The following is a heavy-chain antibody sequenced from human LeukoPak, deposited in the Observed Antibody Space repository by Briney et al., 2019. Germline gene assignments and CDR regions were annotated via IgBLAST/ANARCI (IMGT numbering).Heavy chain of an antibody. V-gene: IGHV3-23*01. J-gene: IGHJ4*02. CDR2: TSGSGAST. CDR3: AKGPTLDGGKPRYDVDY. CDR1: AFTFSSYA. Sequence: AGGTLRLSSAASAFTFSSYARSRHPPAPGMERMGGSATSGSGASTYYADSVKGPITISRYKCTTNMELRRNSLRAEDTAVYYCAKGPTLDGGKPRYDVDYWGQGTLVTVSS. D-gene: IGHD4-23*01.